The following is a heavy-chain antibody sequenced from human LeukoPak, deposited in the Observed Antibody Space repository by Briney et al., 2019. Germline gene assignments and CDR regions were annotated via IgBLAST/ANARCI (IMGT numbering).Heavy chain of an antibody. CDR2: IYYSGST. CDR1: GGSISSGDYY. Sequence: PSETLSLTCTVSGGSISSGDYYWSWIRQPPGKGLEWIGYIYYSGSTYYNPSLKSRVTISVDTSKNQFSLKLSSVTAADTAVYYCARSRRFLDAYYFDYWGQGTLVTVSS. V-gene: IGHV4-30-4*02. D-gene: IGHD3-3*01. CDR3: ARSRRFLDAYYFDY. J-gene: IGHJ4*02.